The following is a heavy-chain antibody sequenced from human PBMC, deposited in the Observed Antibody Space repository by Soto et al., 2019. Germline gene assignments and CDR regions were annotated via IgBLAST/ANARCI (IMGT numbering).Heavy chain of an antibody. J-gene: IGHJ6*02. CDR3: GRDEVRNGVGV. V-gene: IGHV3-7*01. CDR2: IKGDGSEK. Sequence: EVRLVESGGGLVQPGGSLRLSCVASGFTFTSYWMSWVRQAPGKGLEWMANIKGDGSEKRYVDSVKGRFTISRDNANNLVYLQMNSLRAEDTALYFCGRDEVRNGVGVWGQGTTVTVSS. CDR1: GFTFTSYW.